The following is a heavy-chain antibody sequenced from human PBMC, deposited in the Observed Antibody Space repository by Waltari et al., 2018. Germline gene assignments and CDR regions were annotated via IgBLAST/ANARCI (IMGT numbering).Heavy chain of an antibody. Sequence: QVQLVESGGGVVQPGRSLRLSCAASGFPFRSYAMHWVRQAPGKGLEWVAVISYDGSNKYYADSVKGRFTISRDNSKNTLYLQMNSLRAEDTAVYYCAREDSGYDLFDYWGQGTLVTVSS. CDR2: ISYDGSNK. V-gene: IGHV3-30-3*01. J-gene: IGHJ4*02. CDR3: AREDSGYDLFDY. CDR1: GFPFRSYA. D-gene: IGHD5-12*01.